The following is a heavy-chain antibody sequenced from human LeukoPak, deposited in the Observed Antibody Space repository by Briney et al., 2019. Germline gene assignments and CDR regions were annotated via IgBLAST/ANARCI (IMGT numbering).Heavy chain of an antibody. Sequence: SETPSLTCTVSGGSISSYYWSWIRQPPGKGLEWIGYIYYSGSTNYNPSLKSRVTISVDTSKNQFSLKLSSVTAADTAVYYCARDLPQGGGDWFDPWGQGTLVTVSS. V-gene: IGHV4-59*01. CDR1: GGSISSYY. CDR2: IYYSGST. J-gene: IGHJ5*02. D-gene: IGHD3-16*01. CDR3: ARDLPQGGGDWFDP.